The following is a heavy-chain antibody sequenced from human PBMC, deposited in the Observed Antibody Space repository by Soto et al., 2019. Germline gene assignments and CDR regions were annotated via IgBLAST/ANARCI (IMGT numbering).Heavy chain of an antibody. CDR2: ISENGGSRGGT. V-gene: IGHV3-23*01. CDR3: ARAKAVVIAALGI. D-gene: IGHD2-21*01. J-gene: IGHJ3*02. Sequence: GGSLRLSCMACGCTFSKFAMNWVRQAPGQGLEWVASISENGGSRGGTYYADSVKGRFTISRDNSKNTLYLQVDSLTGADSAIYYCARAKAVVIAALGIWGQGTMVTVSS. CDR1: GCTFSKFA.